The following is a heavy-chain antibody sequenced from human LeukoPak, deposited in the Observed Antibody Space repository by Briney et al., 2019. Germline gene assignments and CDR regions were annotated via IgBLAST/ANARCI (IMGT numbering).Heavy chain of an antibody. CDR3: AKEGLPRQGYYYYYMDV. D-gene: IGHD6-25*01. Sequence: GGSLRLSCAASGFTFSSYGMHWVRQAPGKGLEWVAVIWYGGSNKYYADSVKGRFTISRDNSKNTLYLQMNSLRAEDTAVYYCAKEGLPRQGYYYYYMDVWGKGTTVTVSS. CDR2: IWYGGSNK. V-gene: IGHV3-30*02. J-gene: IGHJ6*03. CDR1: GFTFSSYG.